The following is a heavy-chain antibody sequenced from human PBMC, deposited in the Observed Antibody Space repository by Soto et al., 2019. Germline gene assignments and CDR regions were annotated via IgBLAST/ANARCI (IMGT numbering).Heavy chain of an antibody. J-gene: IGHJ6*01. CDR2: ISYDGSSK. D-gene: IGHD3-22*01. CDR3: ARERVGWSVTLIVVVITTFGYYGMDV. Sequence: GGSLRLSCAASGFTFSSYAMHWVRQAPGKGLEWVAVISYDGSSKYYADSVKGRFTISRDNSKNTLYLQMNSLRAEDTAVYYCARERVGWSVTLIVVVITTFGYYGMDVWGQGTTVPVSS. CDR1: GFTFSSYA. V-gene: IGHV3-30-3*01.